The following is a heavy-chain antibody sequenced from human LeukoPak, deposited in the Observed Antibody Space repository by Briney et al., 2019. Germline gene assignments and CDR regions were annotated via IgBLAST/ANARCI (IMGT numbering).Heavy chain of an antibody. D-gene: IGHD3-3*01. CDR2: VHSGGST. CDR3: AMYTSGTMFDS. V-gene: IGHV4-39*07. CDR1: GASINIDTNY. J-gene: IGHJ4*02. Sequence: SETLSLTCTVSGASINIDTNYWGWVRQPPGKGLEWIGSVHSGGSTHSNPSLKTRLTMSLDTSQNQFSLQLRSLTAAAPAVYFCAMYTSGTMFDSWRQAGLVTVSS.